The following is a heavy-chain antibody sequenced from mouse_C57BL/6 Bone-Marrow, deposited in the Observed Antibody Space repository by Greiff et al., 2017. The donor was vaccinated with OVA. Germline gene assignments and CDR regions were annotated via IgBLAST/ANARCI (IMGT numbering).Heavy chain of an antibody. V-gene: IGHV2-6*01. CDR1: GFSLTSYG. J-gene: IGHJ4*01. Sequence: VKLMESGPGLVAPSQSLSITCTVSGFSLTSYGVDWVRQSPGKGLEWLGVIWGVGSTNYNSALKYRLSISKDNSKSQVFLKMNSLQTDDTAMYYCASLTFYAMDYWGQGTSVTVSS. CDR3: ASLTFYAMDY. CDR2: IWGVGST. D-gene: IGHD1-3*01.